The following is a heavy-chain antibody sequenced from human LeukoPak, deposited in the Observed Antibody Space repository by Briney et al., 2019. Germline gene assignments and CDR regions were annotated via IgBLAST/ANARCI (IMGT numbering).Heavy chain of an antibody. Sequence: ASVKVSCKASGYTFTGYYIHWVRQAPGQGLEWMGWINPHSGGTNYAQKFQGRVTMTRDTSISTAYMELSRLRSDDTAVYYCARADGKLNTFLSWGQGTLVTVSS. CDR2: INPHSGGT. J-gene: IGHJ4*02. D-gene: IGHD4/OR15-4a*01. CDR1: GYTFTGYY. V-gene: IGHV1-2*02. CDR3: ARADGKLNTFLS.